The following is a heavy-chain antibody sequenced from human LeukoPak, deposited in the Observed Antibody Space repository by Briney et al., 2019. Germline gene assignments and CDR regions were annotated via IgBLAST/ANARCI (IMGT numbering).Heavy chain of an antibody. CDR3: ARVAAAGPSSFDY. Sequence: ASVKVSCKASGYTFTGYYMHWVRQAPGQGLEWMGWINPNSGGTNYAQKFQGRVTMTRDTSISTAYMELSRLRSDDTAVYYRARVAAAGPSSFDYWGQGTLVTVSS. D-gene: IGHD6-13*01. CDR1: GYTFTGYY. J-gene: IGHJ4*02. CDR2: INPNSGGT. V-gene: IGHV1-2*02.